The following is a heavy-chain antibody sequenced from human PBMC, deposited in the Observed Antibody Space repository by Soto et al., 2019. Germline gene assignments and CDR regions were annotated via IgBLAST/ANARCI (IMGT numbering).Heavy chain of an antibody. Sequence: GASVKVSCKASGYTFTSYGISWVRQAPGQGLEWMGWISAYNGNTNYAQKLQGRVTMTTDTSTSTAYMELRSLRSDDTAVYYCARDSGSGFIRYYYYGMDVWGQGTTVTVSS. CDR1: GYTFTSYG. CDR2: ISAYNGNT. CDR3: ARDSGSGFIRYYYYGMDV. J-gene: IGHJ6*02. D-gene: IGHD1-26*01. V-gene: IGHV1-18*01.